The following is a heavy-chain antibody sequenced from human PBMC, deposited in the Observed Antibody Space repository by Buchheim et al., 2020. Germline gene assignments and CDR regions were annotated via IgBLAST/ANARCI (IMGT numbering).Heavy chain of an antibody. V-gene: IGHV4-61*02. J-gene: IGHJ5*01. CDR2: IYAIGSSST. Sequence: QVQLQESGPGLVKPSQTLSLTCTASGDSIRSPNYYWSWIRQPAGRGQEWIGHIYAIGSSSTKYSPSLQSRVTISVATSQNQFSLKLTSVTAADTAMYYCARLPTGSAWFDSWGQG. CDR3: ARLPTGSAWFDS. CDR1: GDSIRSPNYY.